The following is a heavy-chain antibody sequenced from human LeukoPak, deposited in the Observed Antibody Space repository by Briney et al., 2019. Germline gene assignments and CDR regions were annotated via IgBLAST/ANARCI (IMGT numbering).Heavy chain of an antibody. CDR2: TYPGDSNT. D-gene: IGHD6-13*01. CDR3: ARGIAAVGTDYFDY. V-gene: IGHV5-51*01. CDR1: GYSFPDYW. Sequence: GESLKISCKGSGYSFPDYWIGWVRQMPGKGLEWMGITYPGDSNTVYSLSFQGQVTISADKSVSTAYLQWSSLKASDTAMYYCARGIAAVGTDYFDYWGQGTLITVSS. J-gene: IGHJ4*02.